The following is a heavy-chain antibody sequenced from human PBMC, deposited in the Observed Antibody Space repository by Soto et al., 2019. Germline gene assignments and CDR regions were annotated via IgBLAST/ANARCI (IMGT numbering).Heavy chain of an antibody. J-gene: IGHJ4*02. CDR3: ARNIWEDLVAYPIDY. CDR1: GYTFTGYY. V-gene: IGHV1-2*02. D-gene: IGHD2-15*01. CDR2: INPNSGGT. Sequence: GASVKVSCKASGYTFTGYYLHWVRQAPGQGLEWMGWINPNSGGTNYAQKFQGRVTMTRDTSISTAYMELSRLGSDDTAVYYCARNIWEDLVAYPIDYWGQGTLVTVSS.